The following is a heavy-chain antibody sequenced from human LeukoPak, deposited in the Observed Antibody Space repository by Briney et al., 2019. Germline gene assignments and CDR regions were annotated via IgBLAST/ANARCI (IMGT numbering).Heavy chain of an antibody. V-gene: IGHV3-64*01. CDR3: ARDYGSEFYYMDV. Sequence: GGSLRLSCAASGFTFSSYAMHWVRQAPGKGLEYVSAISSNGGSTYYANSVKGRFTISRDNSKNTLYLQMGSLRAEDMAVYYCARDYGSEFYYMDVWGKGTTVAISS. CDR2: ISSNGGST. CDR1: GFTFSSYA. J-gene: IGHJ6*03. D-gene: IGHD3-10*01.